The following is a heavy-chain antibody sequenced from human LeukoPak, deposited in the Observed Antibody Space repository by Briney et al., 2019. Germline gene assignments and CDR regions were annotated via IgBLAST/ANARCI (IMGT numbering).Heavy chain of an antibody. CDR3: ARDRVGATDYFDY. CDR1: GYPFSDHY. CDR2: TRNKANNYAT. D-gene: IGHD1-26*01. J-gene: IGHJ4*02. Sequence: GGSLRLSCAVSGYPFSDHYIDWVRQAPGKGLEWVGQTRNKANNYATEYAASIKGRFIISRDDSRNSVYLQMNSLRAEDTAVYYCARDRVGATDYFDYWGQGTLVTVSS. V-gene: IGHV3-72*01.